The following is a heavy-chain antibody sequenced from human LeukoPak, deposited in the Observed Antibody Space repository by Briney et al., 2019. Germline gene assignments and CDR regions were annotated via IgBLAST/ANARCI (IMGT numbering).Heavy chain of an antibody. Sequence: SETLSLTCTVSGVSINSYYWNWIRQPPGKGLEWIGHIQTTGSTKYNPSLKSRVTMSIDTPKNHFSLNLYSVTAADTAVHYCARNYTAVPAFDSWGQGTLVTVSS. J-gene: IGHJ4*02. D-gene: IGHD6-19*01. CDR2: IQTTGST. CDR1: GVSINSYY. CDR3: ARNYTAVPAFDS. V-gene: IGHV4-4*07.